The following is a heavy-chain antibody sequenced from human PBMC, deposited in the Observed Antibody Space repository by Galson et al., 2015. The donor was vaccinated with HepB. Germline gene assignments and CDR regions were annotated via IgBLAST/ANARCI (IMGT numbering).Heavy chain of an antibody. CDR1: GFIVSTNY. Sequence: SLRLSCAASGFIVSTNYMSWVRQAPGKGLEWVSIIYSGENKHYADSVRGRFTISRDNSKNTVYLQMNGLRAEDTAVYYCARARDTGIYASGSFFDYWGQGVLVTVSS. CDR2: IYSGENK. J-gene: IGHJ4*02. V-gene: IGHV3-66*01. D-gene: IGHD3-10*01. CDR3: ARARDTGIYASGSFFDY.